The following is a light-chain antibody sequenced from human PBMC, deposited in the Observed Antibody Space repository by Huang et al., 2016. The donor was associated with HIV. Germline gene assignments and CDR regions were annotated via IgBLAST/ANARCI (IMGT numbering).Light chain of an antibody. J-gene: IGKJ1*01. CDR1: QPVNSN. Sequence: EIVMTQSPATLSVSPGERATLSCRASQPVNSNLAWYQHKPGKAPRLLIYGASTRATGVPARFSGSGSGTKFTLTISSLQSEDFAVYYCQQYNNWLAFGQGTKVEIK. CDR3: QQYNNWLA. V-gene: IGKV3-15*01. CDR2: GAS.